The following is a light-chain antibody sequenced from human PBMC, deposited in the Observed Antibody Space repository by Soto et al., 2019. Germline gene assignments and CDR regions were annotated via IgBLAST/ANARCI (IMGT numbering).Light chain of an antibody. V-gene: IGKV1-5*03. CDR1: QSISSW. CDR3: QHYNSYPT. CDR2: KAS. Sequence: DIQMTQSPSTLSASVGDRVTITCRASQSISSWLAWYQQKPGKAPKLLIYKASSLESVVPSTFSGSGSGTEFTLTISSLHPDYFATYYCQHYNSYPTFGGGTKVEIK. J-gene: IGKJ4*01.